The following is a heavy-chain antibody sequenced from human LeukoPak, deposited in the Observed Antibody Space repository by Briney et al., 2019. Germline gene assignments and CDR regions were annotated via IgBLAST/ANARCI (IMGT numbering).Heavy chain of an antibody. D-gene: IGHD4-23*01. CDR1: GGSFSGYY. V-gene: IGHV4-34*01. J-gene: IGHJ4*02. Sequence: SETLSLTCAVYGGSFSGYYWSWIRQPPGKGLEWIGEINHSGSTNYNPSLKSRVTISVDTSKNQFSLKLSSVTAADTAVYYCGYGGNSWFDYWGQGTLVTVSS. CDR3: GYGGNSWFDY. CDR2: INHSGST.